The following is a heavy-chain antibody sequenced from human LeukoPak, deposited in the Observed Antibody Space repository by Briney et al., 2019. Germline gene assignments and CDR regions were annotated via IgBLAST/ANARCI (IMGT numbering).Heavy chain of an antibody. CDR3: ASHCSSTSCHPTLNDY. CDR1: GFTVSSNY. V-gene: IGHV3-66*04. D-gene: IGHD2-2*01. Sequence: GGSLRLSCAASGFTVSSNYMSWVRQAPGKGLEWVSVIYSGGSTYYADSVKGRFTISRDNSKNTLYLQMNSLRAEDTAVYYCASHCSSTSCHPTLNDYWGQRTLVTVSS. J-gene: IGHJ4*02. CDR2: IYSGGST.